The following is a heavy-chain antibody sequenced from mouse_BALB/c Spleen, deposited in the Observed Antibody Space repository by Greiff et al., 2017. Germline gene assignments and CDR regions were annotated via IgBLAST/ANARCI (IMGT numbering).Heavy chain of an antibody. J-gene: IGHJ2*01. CDR1: GYSITSDYA. D-gene: IGHD1-2*01. CDR3: ARCGDYYGPSFDY. CDR2: ISYSGST. Sequence: EVLLVESGPGLVKPSQSLSLTCTVTGYSITSDYAWNWIRQFPGNKLEWMGYISYSGSTNYNPSLKSRISITRDTSKNQFFLQLNSVTTEDTATYYCARCGDYYGPSFDYWGQGTTLTVSS. V-gene: IGHV3-2*02.